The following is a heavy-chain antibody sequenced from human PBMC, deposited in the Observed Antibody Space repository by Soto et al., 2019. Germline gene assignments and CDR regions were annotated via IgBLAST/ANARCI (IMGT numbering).Heavy chain of an antibody. J-gene: IGHJ4*02. CDR3: ARRTSSIAARAPYYFDY. CDR2: IYPGDSDT. CDR1: GYIFTSYW. Sequence: PVESLKIACRGSGYIFTSYWIGCFLQMPVKVLEWMGIIYPGDSDTRYSPSFQGQVTISADKSISTAYLQWSSLKASDTAMYYCARRTSSIAARAPYYFDYWGQGTLVTVSS. V-gene: IGHV5-51*01. D-gene: IGHD6-6*01.